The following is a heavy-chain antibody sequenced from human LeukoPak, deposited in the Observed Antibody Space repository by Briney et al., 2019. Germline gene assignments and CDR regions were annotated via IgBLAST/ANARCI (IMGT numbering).Heavy chain of an antibody. Sequence: GGSLRLSCAASGFTFSSCAMSWVRQAPGKGLEWVSAISGSGGSTYYADSVKGRFTISRDNSKNTLYLQMNSLRAEDTAVYYCAKDLSDGGSCYGCDAFDIWGQGTMVTVSS. D-gene: IGHD2-15*01. J-gene: IGHJ3*02. CDR2: ISGSGGST. CDR1: GFTFSSCA. V-gene: IGHV3-23*01. CDR3: AKDLSDGGSCYGCDAFDI.